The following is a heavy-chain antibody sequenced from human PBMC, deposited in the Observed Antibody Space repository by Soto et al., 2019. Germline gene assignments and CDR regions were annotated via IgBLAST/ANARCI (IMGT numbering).Heavy chain of an antibody. D-gene: IGHD3-22*01. J-gene: IGHJ6*02. CDR3: ARAQDITMIAMRALANNYYGVDV. CDR2: TNPSGGST. Sequence: QVQLVQSGAEVKKPGASVTVSCKASGYTFTSYYIHWVRQAPGQGLEWMGLTNPSGGSTTYAKKFQGRVTMTRDTSTRTVYMELSSLRSDDTAVYYCARAQDITMIAMRALANNYYGVDVWDQGTTVTVSS. CDR1: GYTFTSYY. V-gene: IGHV1-46*01.